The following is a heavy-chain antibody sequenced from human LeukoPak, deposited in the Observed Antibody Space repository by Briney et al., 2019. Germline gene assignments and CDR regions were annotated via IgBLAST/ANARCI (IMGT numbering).Heavy chain of an antibody. V-gene: IGHV4-59*12. J-gene: IGHJ4*02. CDR3: ARVNDYYGSGSPYYFDY. D-gene: IGHD3-10*01. CDR2: IYYSGST. Sequence: SETLSLTCTVSGGSISSYYWSWIRQPPGKGLEWIGYIYYSGSTNYNPSLKSRVTISVDTSKNQFSLKLNSVTAADTAVYYCARVNDYYGSGSPYYFDYWGQGTLVTVSS. CDR1: GGSISSYY.